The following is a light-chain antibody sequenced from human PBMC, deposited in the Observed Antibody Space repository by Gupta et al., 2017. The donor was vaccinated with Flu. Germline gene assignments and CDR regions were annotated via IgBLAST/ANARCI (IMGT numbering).Light chain of an antibody. CDR1: RDINSD. J-gene: IGKJ3*01. Sequence: EVVMTQSPDTLSVSPGERATLSCRASRDINSDLAWYQQKPGQAPRLLIHGASTRAPGIPARFSGSGFGTEYTLTISSLQSEDFAIYYCQQYNRWPPYIFGPGTTVGIK. CDR3: QQYNRWPPYI. V-gene: IGKV3-15*01. CDR2: GAS.